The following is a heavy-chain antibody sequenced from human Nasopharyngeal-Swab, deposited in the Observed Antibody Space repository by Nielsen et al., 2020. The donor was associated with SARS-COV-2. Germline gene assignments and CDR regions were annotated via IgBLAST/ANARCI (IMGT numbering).Heavy chain of an antibody. Sequence: WIRQPPGKGLEWVANIRQDGSEKYYVDSVKGRFTISRDNAKNSLYLQMNGLRAEDTAVYYCARDRDSTYYHGSGTSWGQGTLVTVSS. CDR3: ARDRDSTYYHGSGTS. J-gene: IGHJ5*02. D-gene: IGHD3-10*01. CDR2: IRQDGSEK. V-gene: IGHV3-7*01.